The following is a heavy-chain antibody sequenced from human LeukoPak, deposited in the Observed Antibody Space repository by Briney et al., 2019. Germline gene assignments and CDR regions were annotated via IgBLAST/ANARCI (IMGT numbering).Heavy chain of an antibody. CDR1: GYTFTSYG. CDR2: ISAYNGNT. D-gene: IGHD1-14*01. V-gene: IGHV1-18*04. Sequence: GASVKVSCKASGYTFTSYGISWVRQAPGQGLEWMGWISAYNGNTNYAQKLQGRVTMTTDTSTSTAYMELRSLRSDDTAVYYCARDLDLDATGVFDYWGQGTQVTVSS. J-gene: IGHJ4*02. CDR3: ARDLDLDATGVFDY.